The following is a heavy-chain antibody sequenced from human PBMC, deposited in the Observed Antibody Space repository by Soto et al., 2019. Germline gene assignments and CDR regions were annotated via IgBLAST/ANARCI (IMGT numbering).Heavy chain of an antibody. CDR3: ARSRLGDTADY. J-gene: IGHJ4*02. Sequence: QVQLQESGPGLVKPSQTLSLTCTVSGGSISSGGYYWSWIRQHPGTGLEWIGYIYYSGSNYYNPTLKSRVTIAVDTSKNQFSLEMSSVTAADTAVYYCARSRLGDTADYWGQGTLVTVSS. D-gene: IGHD5-18*01. CDR2: IYYSGSN. V-gene: IGHV4-31*03. CDR1: GGSISSGGYY.